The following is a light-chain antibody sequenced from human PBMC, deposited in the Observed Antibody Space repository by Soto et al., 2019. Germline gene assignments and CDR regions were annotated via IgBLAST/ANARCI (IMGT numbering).Light chain of an antibody. V-gene: IGKV1-12*01. CDR3: QQANSFPWT. Sequence: DIQMTQSPSSVSASVGDRVTMTCRASQGTNSWLAWYQQKPGKAPKLLIYAASNLQSGVPSRFSGSGSGTDFTLTISSLQPEDFATYYCQQANSFPWTFGQGTKVDIK. CDR2: AAS. J-gene: IGKJ1*01. CDR1: QGTNSW.